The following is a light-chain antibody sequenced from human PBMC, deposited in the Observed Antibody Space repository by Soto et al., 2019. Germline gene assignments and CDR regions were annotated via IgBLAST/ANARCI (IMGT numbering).Light chain of an antibody. V-gene: IGLV2-23*01. Sequence: QSALTQPASVSGPPGQSIVISCNGSSSDVGSYDLVSWYLQYPGKAPKVIIFEGTKRPSGVSDRFSGSKSGNTASLTISGLQTEDEADYYCATWDVTLNAWVFGGGTKLTVL. CDR1: SSDVGSYDL. CDR2: EGT. CDR3: ATWDVTLNAWV. J-gene: IGLJ3*02.